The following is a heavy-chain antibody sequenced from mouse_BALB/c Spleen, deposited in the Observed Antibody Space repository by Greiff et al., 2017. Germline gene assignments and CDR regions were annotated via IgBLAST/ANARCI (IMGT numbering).Heavy chain of an antibody. J-gene: IGHJ2*01. CDR2: ISSGGST. Sequence: EVDVVESGGGLVKPGGSLKLSCAASGFTFSSYAMSWVRQTPEKRLEWVASISSGGSTYYPDSVKGRFTISRDNARNILYLQMSSLRSEDTAMYYCARGLRYYFDYWGQGTTLTVSS. CDR3: ARGLRYYFDY. V-gene: IGHV5-6-5*01. CDR1: GFTFSSYA. D-gene: IGHD1-1*01.